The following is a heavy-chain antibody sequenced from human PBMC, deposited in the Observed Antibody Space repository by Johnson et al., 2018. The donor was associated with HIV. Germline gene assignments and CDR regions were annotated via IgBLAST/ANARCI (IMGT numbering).Heavy chain of an antibody. Sequence: VQLVESGGGLVQPGGSLRLSCVASGFTFSSYVMTWVRQAPGKGLEWVSGISASGGSTYYADSVKGRFTISRDSSKNTLDLQMNSLRTEDTALYYCAKDSCPSSSSWYVRFDAFDIWGQGTMVTVSS. D-gene: IGHD6-13*01. CDR3: AKDSCPSSSSWYVRFDAFDI. V-gene: IGHV3-23*04. CDR2: ISASGGST. CDR1: GFTFSSYV. J-gene: IGHJ3*02.